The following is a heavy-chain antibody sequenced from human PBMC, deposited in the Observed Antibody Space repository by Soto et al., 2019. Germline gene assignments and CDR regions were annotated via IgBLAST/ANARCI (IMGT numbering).Heavy chain of an antibody. D-gene: IGHD3-22*01. V-gene: IGHV1-69*13. Sequence: GASVKVSCKASGGTFSSYAISWVRQAPGQGLEWMGGIIPIFGTANYAQKFQGRVTITADESTSTAYMELSSLRSEDPAVYYCARGGITMIVVVPTPRGRDVWGQGTTVTVSS. CDR2: IIPIFGTA. J-gene: IGHJ6*02. CDR3: ARGGITMIVVVPTPRGRDV. CDR1: GGTFSSYA.